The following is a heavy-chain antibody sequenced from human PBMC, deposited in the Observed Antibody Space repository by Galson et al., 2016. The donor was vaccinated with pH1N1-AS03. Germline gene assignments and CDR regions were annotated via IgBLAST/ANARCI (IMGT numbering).Heavy chain of an antibody. D-gene: IGHD6-19*01. CDR2: ISSGGSTV. CDR3: ARDGPPQGISVAGSFDF. J-gene: IGHJ4*02. Sequence: SLRLSCAASGFTFRSYAMKWVRQAPGQGLEWVSYISSGGSTVHYADFARGRFTISRDNAQNSLHLQMNSLGAEDTAVYYCARDGPPQGISVAGSFDFWGQGTLVIVSS. CDR1: GFTFRSYA. V-gene: IGHV3-48*03.